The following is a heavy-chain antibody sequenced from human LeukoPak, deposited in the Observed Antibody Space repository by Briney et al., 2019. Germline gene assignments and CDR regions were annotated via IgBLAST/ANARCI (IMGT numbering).Heavy chain of an antibody. Sequence: GASVKVSCKASGYTFTSYYMHWVRQALGQGLEWMGGFDPEDGETISVQKFQGRVTMTEDTSTDTAYMELSSLISDDTAVYYCARGVVVVANPFDYWGQGTLVTVSS. CDR1: GYTFTSYY. J-gene: IGHJ4*02. D-gene: IGHD2-15*01. CDR2: FDPEDGET. V-gene: IGHV1-24*01. CDR3: ARGVVVVANPFDY.